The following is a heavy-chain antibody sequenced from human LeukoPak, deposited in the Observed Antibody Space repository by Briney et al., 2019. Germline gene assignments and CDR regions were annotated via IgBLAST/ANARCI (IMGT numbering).Heavy chain of an antibody. Sequence: ASQTLSLTCAISGDSVSSNSAAWNWIRQSPSRGLEWLGRTYYRSKWYNDYAVSVKSRITINPDTSKNQFSLQLNSVTPEDTAVYYCARDRAIGRHQWLAWDYWGQGTLVTVSS. J-gene: IGHJ4*02. CDR1: GDSVSSNSAA. CDR2: TYYRSKWYN. D-gene: IGHD6-19*01. V-gene: IGHV6-1*01. CDR3: ARDRAIGRHQWLAWDY.